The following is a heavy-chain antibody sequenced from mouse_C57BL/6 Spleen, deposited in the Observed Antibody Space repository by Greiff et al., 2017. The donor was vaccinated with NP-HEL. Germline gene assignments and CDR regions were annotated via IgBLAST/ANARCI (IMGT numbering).Heavy chain of an antibody. J-gene: IGHJ2*01. D-gene: IGHD2-3*01. V-gene: IGHV5-6*01. CDR2: ISSGGSYT. CDR1: GFTFSSYG. Sequence: EVQVVESGGDLVKPGGSLKLSCAASGFTFSSYGMSWVRQTPDKRLEWVATISSGGSYTYYPDSVKGRFTISRDNAKNTLYLQMSSLKSEDTAMYYCARGRDGYLLDYWGQGTTLTVSS. CDR3: ARGRDGYLLDY.